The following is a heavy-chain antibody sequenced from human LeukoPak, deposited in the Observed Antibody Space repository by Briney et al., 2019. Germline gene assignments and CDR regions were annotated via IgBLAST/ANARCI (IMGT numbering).Heavy chain of an antibody. Sequence: SETLSLTCTVSGGSISSYYWSWIRQPSGKGLEYIGYIYYSGSTNYNPSLKSRVTISVDTSKNQFSLKLSSVTAADTAVYYCARTEESGYSYGYFGYYYYMDVWGKGTTVTVSS. V-gene: IGHV4-59*01. J-gene: IGHJ6*03. CDR1: GGSISSYY. CDR2: IYYSGST. CDR3: ARTEESGYSYGYFGYYYYMDV. D-gene: IGHD5-18*01.